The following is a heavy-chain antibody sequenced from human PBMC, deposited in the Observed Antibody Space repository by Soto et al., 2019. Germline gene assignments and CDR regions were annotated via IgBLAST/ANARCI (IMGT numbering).Heavy chain of an antibody. Sequence: GVSLRLSCAASGFIFSSYEMNWVRQAPGKGLEWVSYISNSGSTIYYADSVKGRFTISRDNTKNSLNLQMNSLRAEDTAVYYCETDNWSADAFHWRQGNLVTVSS. CDR2: ISNSGSTI. J-gene: IGHJ4*02. CDR3: ETDNWSADAFH. CDR1: GFIFSSYE. D-gene: IGHD3-3*01. V-gene: IGHV3-48*03.